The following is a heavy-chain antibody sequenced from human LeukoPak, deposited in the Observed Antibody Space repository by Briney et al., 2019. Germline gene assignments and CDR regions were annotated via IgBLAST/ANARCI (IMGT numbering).Heavy chain of an antibody. D-gene: IGHD3-22*01. CDR1: GYTFTNYH. Sequence: ASVKVSCKASGYTFTNYHIAWVRQAPGQGLEWMGWVSTNDGNTVYAQRLQGRVTMTTDTSTSVAYMELRSLTSDDTAVYYCTRAPPGMTMMTDYWGQGTLVTISS. J-gene: IGHJ4*02. CDR3: TRAPPGMTMMTDY. CDR2: VSTNDGNT. V-gene: IGHV1-18*01.